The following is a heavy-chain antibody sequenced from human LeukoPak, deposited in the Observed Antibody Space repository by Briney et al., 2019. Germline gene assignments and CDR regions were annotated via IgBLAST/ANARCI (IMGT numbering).Heavy chain of an antibody. CDR3: RKYIRGGLPYMVGFFYMDV. J-gene: IGHJ6*03. Sequence: TGGSLRLSCTASGFTFDNYAMSWVRQAPGQGLEWVSAVSGTAKNTYYADSVKGRFTTSRDNSNNTVYLQMKSLRAEDTAVYYSRKYIRGGLPYMVGFFYMDVWGSGTTVAVSS. V-gene: IGHV3-23*01. CDR1: GFTFDNYA. D-gene: IGHD3-10*02. CDR2: VSGTAKNT.